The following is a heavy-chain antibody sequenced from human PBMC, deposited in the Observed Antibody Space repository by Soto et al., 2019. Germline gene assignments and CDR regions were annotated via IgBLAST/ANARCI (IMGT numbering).Heavy chain of an antibody. CDR1: GGSISSGGYS. Sequence: SETLSLTCAVSGGSISSGGYSWNWIRHPPGKGLEWIGYIYHSGSTLYNPSLKSRVTISVDTSKNQFSLKLSSVTAADTAVYYCARDVETYTLYYDSYGMDVWGQGTTVTVSS. D-gene: IGHD3-22*01. CDR3: ARDVETYTLYYDSYGMDV. J-gene: IGHJ6*02. CDR2: IYHSGST. V-gene: IGHV4-30-2*01.